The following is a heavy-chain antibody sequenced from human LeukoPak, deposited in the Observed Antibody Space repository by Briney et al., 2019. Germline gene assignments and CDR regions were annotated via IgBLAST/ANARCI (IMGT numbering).Heavy chain of an antibody. CDR2: IYYSGST. V-gene: IGHV4-30-4*01. D-gene: IGHD3-22*01. CDR1: GGSISSGDYY. J-gene: IGHJ4*02. Sequence: SETLSLTCTVSGGSISSGDYYWSWIRQPPGKGLEWIGYIYYSGSTYYNPSLKSRVTISVDTSKNQFSLKLSSVTAADTAAYYCARAGYYDSSVAYWGQGTLVTVSS. CDR3: ARAGYYDSSVAY.